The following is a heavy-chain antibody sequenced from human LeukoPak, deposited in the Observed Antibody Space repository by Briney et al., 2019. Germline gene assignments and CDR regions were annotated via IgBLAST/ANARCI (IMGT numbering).Heavy chain of an antibody. CDR3: ARHMNDYVWGSYRSYYFDY. J-gene: IGHJ4*02. V-gene: IGHV4-39*01. Sequence: PSETLSLTCTVSGGSISSSSYYWGWIRQPPGKGLEWIGSIYYSGSTYYNPSLKSRVTISVDTSKNQFSLKLSSVTAADTAVYYCARHMNDYVWGSYRSYYFDYWGQGTLVTVSS. D-gene: IGHD3-16*02. CDR1: GGSISSSSYY. CDR2: IYYSGST.